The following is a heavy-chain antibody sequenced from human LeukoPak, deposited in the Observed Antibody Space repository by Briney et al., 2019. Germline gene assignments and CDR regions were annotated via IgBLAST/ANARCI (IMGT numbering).Heavy chain of an antibody. CDR1: GFTFSSYE. CDR2: ISSSGSTI. D-gene: IGHD6-19*01. J-gene: IGHJ4*02. CDR3: AREGFYSSGWPGGGHDY. V-gene: IGHV3-48*03. Sequence: GGSLRLSCAASGFTFSSYEVNWVRQAPGKGLEWVSYISSSGSTIYYADSVKGRFTISRDNAKNSLYLQMNSLRAEDTAVYYCAREGFYSSGWPGGGHDYWGQGTLVTVSS.